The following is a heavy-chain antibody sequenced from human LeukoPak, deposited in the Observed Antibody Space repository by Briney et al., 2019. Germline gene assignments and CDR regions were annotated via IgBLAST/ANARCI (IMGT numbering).Heavy chain of an antibody. Sequence: ASVKVSCKASGYTFTSYDINWVRQATGQGLEWMGWMNPNSGNTGYAQKFQGRVTITRYTSISTAYMELSSLRSEDTAVYYCARSGVPAGYCSSTSCYSWFDPWGQGTLVTVSS. J-gene: IGHJ5*02. CDR2: MNPNSGNT. V-gene: IGHV1-8*03. CDR3: ARSGVPAGYCSSTSCYSWFDP. CDR1: GYTFTSYD. D-gene: IGHD2-2*01.